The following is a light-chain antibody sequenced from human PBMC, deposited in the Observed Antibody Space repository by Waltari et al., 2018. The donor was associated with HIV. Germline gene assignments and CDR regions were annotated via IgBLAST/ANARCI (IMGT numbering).Light chain of an antibody. Sequence: QSALTQPASVSGSPGQSIPLSCPGTRSDVGSYNLFSWYPQHPRKAPKLMIYEVNERPSGVSIRFSSSKSGSTSSLTISGLQAEDEADYYCCSYAGSRALWVFGGGTKVTVL. J-gene: IGLJ3*02. CDR1: RSDVGSYNL. CDR3: CSYAGSRALWV. V-gene: IGLV2-23*02. CDR2: EVN.